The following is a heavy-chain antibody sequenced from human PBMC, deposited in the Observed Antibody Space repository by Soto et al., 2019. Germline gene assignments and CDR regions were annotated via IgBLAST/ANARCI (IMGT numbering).Heavy chain of an antibody. Sequence: SETLSLTCVVSGGSLSSYYWSWIRQPPGKGLEWIGYIYYSGSTNYNPSLKSRVTISVDTSKNQFSLKLSSVTAADTAVDYCARAYGRNFDYWGQGTLVTVS. V-gene: IGHV4-59*01. CDR3: ARAYGRNFDY. CDR2: IYYSGST. J-gene: IGHJ4*02. CDR1: GGSLSSYY. D-gene: IGHD3-10*01.